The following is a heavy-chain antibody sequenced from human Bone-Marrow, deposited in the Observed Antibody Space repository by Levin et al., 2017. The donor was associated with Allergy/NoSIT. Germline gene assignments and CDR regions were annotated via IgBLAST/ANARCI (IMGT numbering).Heavy chain of an antibody. CDR3: SRPVSRGGFCSSTSCSNYFDS. CDR1: GGSFSGYF. Sequence: GSLRLSCGVSGGSFSGYFWTWIRQPPGKGLEWIGEINHRGGASYNPSLKSRVSISIDTYKNQFSLRLTSLTAADTTPYYCSRPVSRGGFCSSTSCSNYFDSWGQGTLVTVSS. D-gene: IGHD2-2*01. CDR2: INHRGGA. J-gene: IGHJ4*02. V-gene: IGHV4-34*01.